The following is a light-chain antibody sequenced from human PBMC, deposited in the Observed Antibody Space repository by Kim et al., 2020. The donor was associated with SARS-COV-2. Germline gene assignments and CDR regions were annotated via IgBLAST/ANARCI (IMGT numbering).Light chain of an antibody. Sequence: PVQRATLPCKASQGGSGSYLAWYEHRRDQAPRLLIYGASSKATDIPDRFSGSGSGTDFTLIISRLEPEDFAVYYCQQYGSAAELTFGGRTKVEIK. J-gene: IGKJ4*01. CDR3: QQYGSAAELT. CDR2: GAS. CDR1: QGGSGSY. V-gene: IGKV3-20*01.